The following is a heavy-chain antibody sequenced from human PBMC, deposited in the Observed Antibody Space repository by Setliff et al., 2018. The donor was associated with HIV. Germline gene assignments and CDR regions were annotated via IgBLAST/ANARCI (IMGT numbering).Heavy chain of an antibody. V-gene: IGHV1-2*02. J-gene: IGHJ4*02. Sequence: ASVKVSCKTSGYTFTGHFLHWVRQPPGQGLEWMGYIDPNTGDTNYAQKFQGRVTFSTVTSVSTAYVELERLSSDDTAIYYCVKADVLLCDFWGPGTLVTVSS. D-gene: IGHD3-16*01. CDR2: IDPNTGDT. CDR1: GYTFTGHF. CDR3: VKADVLLCDF.